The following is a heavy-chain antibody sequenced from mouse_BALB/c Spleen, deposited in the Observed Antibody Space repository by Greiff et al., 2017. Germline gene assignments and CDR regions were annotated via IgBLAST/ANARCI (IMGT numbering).Heavy chain of an antibody. J-gene: IGHJ4*01. CDR2: ISYSGST. CDR3: AREGYRYEGGYAMDY. V-gene: IGHV3-2*02. Sequence: EVKLEESGPGLVKPSQSLSLTCTVTGYSITSDYAWNWIRQFPGNKLEWMGYISYSGSTSYNPSLKSRISITRDTSKNQFFLQLNSVTTEDTATYYCAREGYRYEGGYAMDYWGQGTSVTVSS. D-gene: IGHD2-14*01. CDR1: GYSITSDYA.